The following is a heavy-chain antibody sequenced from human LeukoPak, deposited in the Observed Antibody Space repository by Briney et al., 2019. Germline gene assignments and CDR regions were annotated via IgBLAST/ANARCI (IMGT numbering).Heavy chain of an antibody. CDR3: ARVNRIAVAGDMDV. CDR2: IKQDGSEK. D-gene: IGHD6-19*01. V-gene: IGHV3-7*01. CDR1: GFTFSSYW. J-gene: IGHJ6*03. Sequence: QPGGSLRLSCAASGFTFSSYWMSWVRQAPGKGLEWVANIKQDGSEKYYVDSVKGRFTISRDNAKNSLYLQMNSLRAEDTAVYYCARVNRIAVAGDMDVWGKGTTVTVSS.